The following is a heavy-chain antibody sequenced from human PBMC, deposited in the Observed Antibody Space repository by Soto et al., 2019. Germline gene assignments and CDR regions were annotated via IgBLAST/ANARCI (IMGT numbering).Heavy chain of an antibody. D-gene: IGHD6-13*01. CDR3: ARRLGDSSSWYWFDP. CDR1: GFSLSTSGVG. J-gene: IGHJ5*02. Sequence: GSGPTLVNTTQTLTLTCTFSGFSLSTSGVGVGWIRQPPGKALEWLALIYWDDDKRYSPSLKSRLTITKHTSKNKVVLTMTNMDPVDTATYYCARRLGDSSSWYWFDPWGQGTLFTVSS. V-gene: IGHV2-5*02. CDR2: IYWDDDK.